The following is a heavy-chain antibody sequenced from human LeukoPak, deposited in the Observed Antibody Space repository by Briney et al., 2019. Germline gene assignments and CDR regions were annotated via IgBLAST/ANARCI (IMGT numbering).Heavy chain of an antibody. D-gene: IGHD2-2*01. CDR2: IYTSGST. CDR3: ARVYCSSISCYGAFDI. Sequence: SQTLSLTCTVSGGSISSGSYYWSWIRQPAGKGLEWIGRIYTSGSTNYNPSLKSRVTISVDTSKNQFSLKLSSVTAADTAVYYCARVYCSSISCYGAFDIWGQGTMVTVSS. J-gene: IGHJ3*02. CDR1: GGSISSGSYY. V-gene: IGHV4-61*02.